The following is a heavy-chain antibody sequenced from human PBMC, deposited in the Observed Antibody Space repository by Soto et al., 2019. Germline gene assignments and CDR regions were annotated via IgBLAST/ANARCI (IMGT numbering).Heavy chain of an antibody. CDR2: VSIRGDRT. CDR3: AKGIKWELPFDF. J-gene: IGHJ4*02. CDR1: GFTFSNYA. D-gene: IGHD1-26*01. V-gene: IGHV3-23*01. Sequence: EVQLLESGGGLVQPGGSLRLSCAASGFTFSNYAVSWVRQAPGKGLEWVSAVSIRGDRTYYADSAKGRFTISRDNSKNTLYLQMNSLRAEDTALYYCAKGIKWELPFDFWGQGTLVTVSS.